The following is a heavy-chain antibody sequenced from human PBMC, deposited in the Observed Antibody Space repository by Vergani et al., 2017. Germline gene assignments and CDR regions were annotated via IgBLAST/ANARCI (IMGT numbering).Heavy chain of an antibody. CDR2: VDYTGKT. CDR1: GGSISAFY. CDR3: ARHYTVEWLVKLGWIDP. V-gene: IGHV4-59*01. J-gene: IGHJ5*02. D-gene: IGHD6-19*01. Sequence: QVQLQESGPGLVKSSETLSLTCTISGGSISAFYWSWIRLAPGKGLEWIGYVDYTGKTRYNVALNSRPTLTVDTAQNQFSLRLSSVTSADTALYFCARHYTVEWLVKLGWIDPWGQGILVTVSS.